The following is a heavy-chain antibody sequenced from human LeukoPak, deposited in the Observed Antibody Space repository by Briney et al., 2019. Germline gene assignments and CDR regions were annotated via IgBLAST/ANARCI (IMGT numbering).Heavy chain of an antibody. D-gene: IGHD3-22*01. CDR1: GYTFAGYY. CDR3: ARQSIGFFTTDY. V-gene: IGHV1-2*02. CDR2: INPNSGGT. Sequence: ASVKVSSKASGYTFAGYYMHWVRQAPGQGLEWMGWINPNSGGTNYAQNFQGRVTMTRDPSVSTAYMELSRLRSDDTAVYFCARQSIGFFTTDYSGQRTLVTVSS. J-gene: IGHJ4*02.